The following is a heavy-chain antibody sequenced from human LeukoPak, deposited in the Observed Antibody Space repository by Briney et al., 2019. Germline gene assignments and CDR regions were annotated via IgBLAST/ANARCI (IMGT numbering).Heavy chain of an antibody. J-gene: IGHJ5*02. CDR1: GFTFSTSA. CDR3: VTSGANA. CDR2: ISHNGDTA. D-gene: IGHD4/OR15-4a*01. Sequence: PGGSLRLSYSSSGFTFSTSAMYWVRQAPGKGLEYVSAISHNGDTAYYTDSVKGRFTISRDNSKNTLYLQMSSLRPEDTSVYYCVTSGANAWGQGILVTVSS. V-gene: IGHV3-64D*09.